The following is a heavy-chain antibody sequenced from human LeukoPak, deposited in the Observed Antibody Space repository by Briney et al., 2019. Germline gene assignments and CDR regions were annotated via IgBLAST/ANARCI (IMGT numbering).Heavy chain of an antibody. Sequence: GGSLRLSCAASGFTFDDYTMHWVRQAPGKGLEWVSLISWDGGSTYYADSVKGRFTISRDNSKNSLYLQMNSLRTEDTALYYCAKDIGEYSSSCLGYWGQGTLVTVSS. J-gene: IGHJ4*02. V-gene: IGHV3-43*01. D-gene: IGHD6-13*01. CDR3: AKDIGEYSSSCLGY. CDR1: GFTFDDYT. CDR2: ISWDGGST.